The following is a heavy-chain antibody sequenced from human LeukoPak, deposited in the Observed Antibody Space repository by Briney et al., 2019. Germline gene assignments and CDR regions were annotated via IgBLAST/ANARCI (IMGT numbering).Heavy chain of an antibody. CDR2: IYYTGTT. V-gene: IGHV4-59*01. Sequence: PSETLSLTFTVSGASISDYYWSWIRQPPGKGLEWIGYIYYTGTTNYNPSLKSRVTISVDTSKNQFPLKLTSVTAADTAVYYCARGHRGLGYWGQGTLVSVSS. J-gene: IGHJ4*02. D-gene: IGHD3-16*01. CDR3: ARGHRGLGY. CDR1: GASISDYY.